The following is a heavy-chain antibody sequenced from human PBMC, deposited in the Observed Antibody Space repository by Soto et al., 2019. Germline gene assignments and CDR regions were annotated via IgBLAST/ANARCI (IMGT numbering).Heavy chain of an antibody. D-gene: IGHD1-26*01. CDR2: IVTASGNT. Sequence: GASVKVSCKTFGYLFTGYILNWVRQAPGQRLEWLGRIVTASGNTEYSQRFQGRVTITRDTSASTAYMELTSLTSEDTAVYFCAREGGGEPYDYWGQGTLVTVSS. CDR1: GYLFTGYI. V-gene: IGHV1-3*04. J-gene: IGHJ4*02. CDR3: AREGGGEPYDY.